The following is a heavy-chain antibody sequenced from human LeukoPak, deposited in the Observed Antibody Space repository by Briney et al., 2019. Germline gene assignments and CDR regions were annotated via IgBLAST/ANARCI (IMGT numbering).Heavy chain of an antibody. D-gene: IGHD2-2*01. J-gene: IGHJ5*02. CDR2: IYYSGST. CDR3: ARSKAHLSTSWYGNWFDP. Sequence: SSETLSLTCTVSGGSISSSSYYWGWIRQPPGKGLVWIGRIYYSGSTYYNPSLKSRVTISVDTSKNQSSLKLSSVTAADTAVYYCARSKAHLSTSWYGNWFDPWGQGTLVTVSS. CDR1: GGSISSSSYY. V-gene: IGHV4-39*07.